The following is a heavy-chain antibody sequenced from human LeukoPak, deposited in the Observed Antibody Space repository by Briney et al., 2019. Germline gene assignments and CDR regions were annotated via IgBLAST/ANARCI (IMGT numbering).Heavy chain of an antibody. CDR1: GYTFTDYY. Sequence: ASVKVSCKASGYTFTDYYMHWVRQAPGQGFEWMGWINPNDGDTNYTQKFQGRVTMTRDTSISTAHMEVSRLRSDDTAVYYCARANFPYCSSTTCLFDYWGQGTLVTVSS. V-gene: IGHV1-2*02. CDR2: INPNDGDT. D-gene: IGHD2-2*01. J-gene: IGHJ4*02. CDR3: ARANFPYCSSTTCLFDY.